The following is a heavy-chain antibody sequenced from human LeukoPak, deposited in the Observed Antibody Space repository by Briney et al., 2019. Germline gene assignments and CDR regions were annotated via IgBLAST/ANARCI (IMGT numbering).Heavy chain of an antibody. Sequence: GGSLRLSCAASGFTFSSYAMSWVRQAPGKGLEWVSAISGSGGSTYYADSVKGRFTISRDNSKNTLYLQMNSLRAEDTAVYYCAKVLETYYYDNSGFDAFDIWGQGTMVTVSS. D-gene: IGHD3-22*01. CDR1: GFTFSSYA. J-gene: IGHJ3*02. CDR3: AKVLETYYYDNSGFDAFDI. CDR2: ISGSGGST. V-gene: IGHV3-23*01.